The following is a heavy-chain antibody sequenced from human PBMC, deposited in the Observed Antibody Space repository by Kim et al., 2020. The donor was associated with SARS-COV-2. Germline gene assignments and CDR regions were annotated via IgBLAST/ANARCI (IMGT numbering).Heavy chain of an antibody. Sequence: TIHYADSVKGRFTISRDDDTNSLYMQMNSLSDDDTAVYYCAKVGSAIDSWGQGTLVTVSS. D-gene: IGHD1-26*01. CDR2: TI. J-gene: IGHJ4*02. CDR3: AKVGSAIDS. V-gene: IGHV3-48*02.